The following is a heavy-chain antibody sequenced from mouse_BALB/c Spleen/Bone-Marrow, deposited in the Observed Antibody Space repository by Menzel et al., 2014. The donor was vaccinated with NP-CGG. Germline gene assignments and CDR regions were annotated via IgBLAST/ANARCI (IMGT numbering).Heavy chain of an antibody. CDR1: GFNIKDTY. V-gene: IGHV14-3*02. CDR2: IDPANGNT. J-gene: IGHJ4*01. D-gene: IGHD1-1*01. Sequence: VQLQQSGTELVKPGASVKLSCTASGFNIKDTYMHWVKQRPEQGLEWIGRIDPANGNTRYDPKFQGKATITADTSSNTAYLQLTSLTSEDTAVYYCARAYYYSSSYYVMDYWGQGTSVTVSS. CDR3: ARAYYYSSSYYVMDY.